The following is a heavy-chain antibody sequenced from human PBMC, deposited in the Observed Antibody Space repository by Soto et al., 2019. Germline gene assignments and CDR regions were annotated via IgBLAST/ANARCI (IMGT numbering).Heavy chain of an antibody. CDR2: ISYDGSNK. J-gene: IGHJ4*02. V-gene: IGHV3-30-3*01. D-gene: IGHD3-22*01. Sequence: PGGSLRLSCAASGFTFSSYAMHWVRQAPGKGLEWVAVISYDGSNKYYADSVKGRFTISRDNSKNTLYLQMNSLRAEDTAVYYCARDRSRLGPYYYDSSGYFDYWGQGTLVTVSS. CDR3: ARDRSRLGPYYYDSSGYFDY. CDR1: GFTFSSYA.